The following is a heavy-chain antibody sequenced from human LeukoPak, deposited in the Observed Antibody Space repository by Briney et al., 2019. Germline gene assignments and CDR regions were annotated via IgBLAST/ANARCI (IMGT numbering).Heavy chain of an antibody. D-gene: IGHD2-2*01. Sequence: GGSLRLSCAASGFTFSSYGMHWVRQAPGKGLEWVAVIWYDGRNKYYADSVKGRFTISRDNSKNTLYLQMNSLRAEDTAVYYCARDKTPLYCSSTSCYFRYYFDYWGQGTLVTVSS. V-gene: IGHV3-30*19. CDR2: IWYDGRNK. CDR1: GFTFSSYG. J-gene: IGHJ4*02. CDR3: ARDKTPLYCSSTSCYFRYYFDY.